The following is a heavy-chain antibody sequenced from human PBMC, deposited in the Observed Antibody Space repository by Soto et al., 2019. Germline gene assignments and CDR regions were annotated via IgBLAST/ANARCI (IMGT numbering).Heavy chain of an antibody. CDR1: GYTFSNYD. V-gene: IGHV1-8*01. J-gene: IGHJ4*02. CDR2: VNPNNGDT. D-gene: IGHD2-15*01. CDR3: AKYSRKGSAIDFDY. Sequence: QVQLVQSGAELKKPGASVKVSCKASGYTFSNYDMNWVRQATGQGPEWIGWVNPNNGDTGYAQKFQGRVTLTTDISTTTAYMELTYMRSEDTAIYYCAKYSRKGSAIDFDYWGQGTLITVSS.